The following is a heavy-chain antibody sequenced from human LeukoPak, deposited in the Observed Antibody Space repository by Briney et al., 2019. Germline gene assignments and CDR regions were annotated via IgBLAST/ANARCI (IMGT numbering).Heavy chain of an antibody. J-gene: IGHJ4*02. CDR3: ARGSGWYGYYFDY. V-gene: IGHV1-69*13. Sequence: SVKVSCKASRGTFSNYAISWVRQAPGQGLEWMGQIIPKFAIAHYAQKFQGRVTITADESTSTAYLELSSLRSEDTAVYYCARGSGWYGYYFDYWGQGTLVTVSS. CDR2: IIPKFAIA. D-gene: IGHD6-19*01. CDR1: RGTFSNYA.